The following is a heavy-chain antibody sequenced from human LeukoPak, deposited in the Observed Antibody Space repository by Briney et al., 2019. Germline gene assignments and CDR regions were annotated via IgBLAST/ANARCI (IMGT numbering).Heavy chain of an antibody. Sequence: GGSLRLSCAASGFTFSTYAMSWVRQAPGKGLEWVSTISGSGGSTYCADSVKGRFTISRDNSKNTLYLQMNSLRAEDTALYYCAKDGSSSWYRYFDYWGQGTLVTVSS. CDR1: GFTFSTYA. CDR2: ISGSGGST. D-gene: IGHD6-13*01. J-gene: IGHJ4*02. V-gene: IGHV3-23*01. CDR3: AKDGSSSWYRYFDY.